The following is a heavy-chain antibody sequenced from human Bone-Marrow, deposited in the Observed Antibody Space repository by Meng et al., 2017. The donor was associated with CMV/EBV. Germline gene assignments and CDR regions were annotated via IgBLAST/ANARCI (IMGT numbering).Heavy chain of an antibody. CDR1: GGSISSSSYY. Sequence: SETLSLTCTVSGGSISSSSYYWGWIRQSPGKGLEWIGYIYYNGSTNYNPSLKSRVTISVDTSKNQFSLKVSSVTAADTAVYYCARTPITIFGVVIVYFDYCGQGTLVTVSS. CDR3: ARTPITIFGVVIVYFDY. J-gene: IGHJ4*02. D-gene: IGHD3-3*01. V-gene: IGHV4-61*05. CDR2: IYYNGST.